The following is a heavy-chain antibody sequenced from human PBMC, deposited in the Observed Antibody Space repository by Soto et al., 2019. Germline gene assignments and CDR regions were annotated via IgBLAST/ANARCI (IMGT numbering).Heavy chain of an antibody. Sequence: EVQLVESGGGLIQPGGSLRLSCAASGFTVSSNYMSWVRQAPGKGLEWVSVIYSGGSTYYADSVKGRFTISRDNSKNTLYLQMNSLRAEDTAVYYCARDLSGSYNVPYYYYGMDVWGQGTTVTVSS. V-gene: IGHV3-53*01. CDR2: IYSGGST. D-gene: IGHD1-26*01. CDR3: ARDLSGSYNVPYYYYGMDV. J-gene: IGHJ6*02. CDR1: GFTVSSNY.